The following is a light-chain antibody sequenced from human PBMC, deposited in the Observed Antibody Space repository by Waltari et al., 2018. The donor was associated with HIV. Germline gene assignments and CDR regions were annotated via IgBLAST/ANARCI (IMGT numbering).Light chain of an antibody. CDR1: NSNIATNT. V-gene: IGLV1-44*01. CDR3: AAWDDSLNAV. J-gene: IGLJ2*01. CDR2: SNS. Sequence: SGTPGQRVTISCSGSNSNIATNTVNWYQQLPGTAPKLLIYSNSRRPSGVPDRFSGSKSGTSASLAISGLQSEDEADYYCAAWDDSLNAVFGGGTKLTVL.